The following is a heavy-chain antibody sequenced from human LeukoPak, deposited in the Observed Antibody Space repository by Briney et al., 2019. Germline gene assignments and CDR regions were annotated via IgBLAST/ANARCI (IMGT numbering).Heavy chain of an antibody. CDR3: ARDLAYYDSSGYYPYYFDY. V-gene: IGHV3-21*01. J-gene: IGHJ4*02. Sequence: GGSLRLSCVGIGFSFGDYSMNWVRQAPGKGLEWVSSISSSSSYIYYADSVKGRFTISRDNAKNSLYLQMNSLRAEDTAVYYCARDLAYYDSSGYYPYYFDYWGQGTLVTVSS. D-gene: IGHD3-22*01. CDR1: GFSFGDYS. CDR2: ISSSSSYI.